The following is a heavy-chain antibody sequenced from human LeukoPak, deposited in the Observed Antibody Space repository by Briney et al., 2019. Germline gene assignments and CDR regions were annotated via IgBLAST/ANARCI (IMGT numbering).Heavy chain of an antibody. V-gene: IGHV4-59*11. Sequence: SETLSLTCTVSGGSISSHYWSWIRQPPGKGLEWIGYIYYKGNTNYNPSLKSRVTISVDTSKNQFSLKLSSVTAADTAAYYCARDLNWVFDYWGRGTLVTVSS. CDR2: IYYKGNT. D-gene: IGHD1-1*01. CDR3: ARDLNWVFDY. J-gene: IGHJ4*02. CDR1: GGSISSHY.